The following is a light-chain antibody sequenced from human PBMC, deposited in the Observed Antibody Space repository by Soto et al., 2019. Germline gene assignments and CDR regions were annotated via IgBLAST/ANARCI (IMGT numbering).Light chain of an antibody. J-gene: IGKJ5*01. V-gene: IGKV3-20*01. CDR3: QQYDSSPIT. CDR2: GAS. Sequence: EIVLTQSPATLSLSPGERATLSCRASQSVSSYLAWYQQKPGQAPRLLIYGASTRATGIPARFRGSGSGTDFTLTISRLEPEDFAVYYCQQYDSSPITFGQGTRLEIK. CDR1: QSVSSY.